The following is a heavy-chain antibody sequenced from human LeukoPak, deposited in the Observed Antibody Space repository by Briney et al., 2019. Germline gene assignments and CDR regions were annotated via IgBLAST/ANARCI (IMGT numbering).Heavy chain of an antibody. CDR2: ISSSGSTI. V-gene: IGHV3-48*03. D-gene: IGHD3-10*01. J-gene: IGHJ6*03. CDR3: AKDAVVRGPKLSTGSYYYYYMDV. CDR1: GFTFSSYE. Sequence: GGSLRLSCAASGFTFSSYEMNWVRQAPGKGLEWVSYISSSGSTIYYADSVKGRFTISRDNSKNSLYLQMNSLRAEDTALYYCAKDAVVRGPKLSTGSYYYYYMDVWGKGTTVTISS.